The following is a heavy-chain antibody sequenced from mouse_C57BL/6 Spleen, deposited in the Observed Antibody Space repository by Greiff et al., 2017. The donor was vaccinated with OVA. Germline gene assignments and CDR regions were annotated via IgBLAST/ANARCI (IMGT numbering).Heavy chain of an antibody. CDR3: AREDYGSSSYWYFDV. D-gene: IGHD1-1*01. CDR2: IDPNSGGT. CDR1: GYTFTSYW. Sequence: QVQLQQPGAELVKPGASVKLSCKASGYTFTSYWMHWVKQRPGRGLEWIGRIDPNSGGTKYNEKFKSKATLTVDKPSSTAYMQLSSLTSEDSAVYYCAREDYGSSSYWYFDVWGTGTTVTVSS. V-gene: IGHV1-72*01. J-gene: IGHJ1*03.